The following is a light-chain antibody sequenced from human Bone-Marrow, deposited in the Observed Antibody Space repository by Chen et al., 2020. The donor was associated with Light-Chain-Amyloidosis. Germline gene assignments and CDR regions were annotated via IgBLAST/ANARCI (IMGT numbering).Light chain of an antibody. CDR1: SSDVGGYTF. Sequence: QSALTQPPSASGSPGQSVTISCTGASSDVGGYTFVSWSQQHPGKAPKLMIHEVSKRPSGVPDRFSGSKSGNTASLTVSGLQAEDEADYYCSSYLGNNNWVFGGGTKLTVL. J-gene: IGLJ3*02. CDR3: SSYLGNNNWV. CDR2: EVS. V-gene: IGLV2-8*01.